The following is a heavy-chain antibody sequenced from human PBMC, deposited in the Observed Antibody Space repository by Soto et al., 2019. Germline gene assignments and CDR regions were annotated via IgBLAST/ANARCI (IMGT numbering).Heavy chain of an antibody. CDR3: ARLGDYGSGSY. CDR2: ISGSGTTT. V-gene: IGHV3-48*04. Sequence: EVHLVESGGDLVQPGGSLRLSGAASGFSFSSFSMNWVRQAPGKGLEWVSYISGSGTTTYYADSVKGRFTISRDNAKNSLYLQMNSLQAEDTAVYYCARLGDYGSGSYWGQGTLVTVSS. CDR1: GFSFSSFS. D-gene: IGHD3-10*01. J-gene: IGHJ4*02.